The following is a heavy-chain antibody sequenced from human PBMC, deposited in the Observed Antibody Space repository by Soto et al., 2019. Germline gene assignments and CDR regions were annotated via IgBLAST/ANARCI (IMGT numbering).Heavy chain of an antibody. D-gene: IGHD2-15*01. CDR3: ARGLEYCSGGSCYTGYYYYYYMDV. Sequence: PSETLSLTCTFSGGSISSYYWSWIRQPPGKGLEWIGYIYYSGSTNYNPSLKSRVTISVDTSKNQFSLKLSSVTAADTAVYYCARGLEYCSGGSCYTGYYYYYYMDVWGKGTTVTVSS. J-gene: IGHJ6*03. CDR1: GGSISSYY. V-gene: IGHV4-59*01. CDR2: IYYSGST.